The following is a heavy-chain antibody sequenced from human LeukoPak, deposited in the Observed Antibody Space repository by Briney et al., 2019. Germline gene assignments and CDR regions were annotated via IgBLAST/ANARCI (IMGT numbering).Heavy chain of an antibody. D-gene: IGHD6-6*01. CDR1: GGSFSGYY. CDR3: ATGGGSSSLFDY. Sequence: SETLSLTCAVYGGSFSGYYLSWIRQPRGKGLEWIGEINHSGSTNYNPSLKSRVTISVDTSKNQFSLKLSSVTAADTAVYYCATGGGSSSLFDYWGQGTLVTVSS. V-gene: IGHV4-34*01. CDR2: INHSGST. J-gene: IGHJ4*02.